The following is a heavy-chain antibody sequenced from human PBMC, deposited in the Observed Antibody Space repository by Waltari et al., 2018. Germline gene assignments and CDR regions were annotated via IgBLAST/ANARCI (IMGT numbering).Heavy chain of an antibody. J-gene: IGHJ6*02. CDR2: INSDGSST. CDR3: ARDLDEQRRYYYYGMDV. D-gene: IGHD6-25*01. V-gene: IGHV3-74*01. Sequence: EVQLVESGGGLVQPGGSLRLSCAASGFTFSSYWMHWVRKATGKGLVWVSRINSDGSSTSYADSVKGRFTISRDNAKNTLYLQMNSLRAEDTAVYYCARDLDEQRRYYYYGMDVWGQGTTVTVSS. CDR1: GFTFSSYW.